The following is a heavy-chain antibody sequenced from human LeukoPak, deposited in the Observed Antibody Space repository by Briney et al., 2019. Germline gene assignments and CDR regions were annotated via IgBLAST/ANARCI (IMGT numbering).Heavy chain of an antibody. CDR2: IHTSGNS. V-gene: IGHV4-4*07. Sequence: SETLSLTCTVSGGSISSYYWSWIRQPAGKGLEWIGRIHTSGNSNYNPSLKSRVTMSVDTSKNQVSLKLTSVTAADTAVYYCARTEESGYNYGYFGYYYYMDVWGKGTTVTVSS. J-gene: IGHJ6*03. D-gene: IGHD5-18*01. CDR3: ARTEESGYNYGYFGYYYYMDV. CDR1: GGSISSYY.